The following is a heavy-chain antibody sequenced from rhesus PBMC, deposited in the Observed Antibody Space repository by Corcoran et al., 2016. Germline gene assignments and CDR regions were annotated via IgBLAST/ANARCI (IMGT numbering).Heavy chain of an antibody. V-gene: IGHV3-54*02. Sequence: EVQLVESGGGLVQPGGSLRLSCAASGFTFSSYGMHWVRQAPGRGLERVAVKSFDGSKKYYADSSKDRFTISRDNSMNMLYRQMNNLKLEDTAVYYCARDVLQYLDWLSSFDYWGQGVLVTVSS. CDR1: GFTFSSYG. CDR2: KSFDGSKK. J-gene: IGHJ4*01. D-gene: IGHD3-3*01. CDR3: ARDVLQYLDWLSSFDY.